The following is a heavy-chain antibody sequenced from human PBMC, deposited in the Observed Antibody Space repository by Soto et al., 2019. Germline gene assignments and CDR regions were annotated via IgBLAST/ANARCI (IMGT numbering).Heavy chain of an antibody. CDR2: ISYDGSNK. D-gene: IGHD6-6*01. Sequence: PGGSLSLSCAASGFTFSSYGMHWVRQAPGKGLERVAVISYDGSNKYYADSVKGRFTISRDNSKNTLYLQMNSLRAEDTAVYYCAKDGLIAARPRNYFDYWGQGTLVTVSS. V-gene: IGHV3-30*18. CDR1: GFTFSSYG. CDR3: AKDGLIAARPRNYFDY. J-gene: IGHJ4*02.